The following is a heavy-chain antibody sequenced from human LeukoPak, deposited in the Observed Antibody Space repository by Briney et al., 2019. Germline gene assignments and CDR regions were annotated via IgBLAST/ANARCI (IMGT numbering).Heavy chain of an antibody. D-gene: IGHD3-22*01. V-gene: IGHV4-34*01. CDR3: AYSSGYQQN. CDR2: INHSGST. CDR1: GGSFSDYY. J-gene: IGHJ1*01. Sequence: PSETLSLTCAVYGGSFSDYYWSWIRQPPGKGLEWIGEINHSGSTNYNPSLKSRVTISGDTSKNQFSLKLSSVTAADTAVYYCAYSSGYQQNWGQGTLFTVSS.